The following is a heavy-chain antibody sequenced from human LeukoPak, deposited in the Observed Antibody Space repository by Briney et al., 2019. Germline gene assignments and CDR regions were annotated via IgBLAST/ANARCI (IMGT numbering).Heavy chain of an antibody. J-gene: IGHJ4*02. CDR2: ISGSSIYT. V-gene: IGHV3-11*06. D-gene: IGHD6-6*01. CDR1: GFTFSDYH. Sequence: PGGSLRLSCAASGFTFSDYHMTWIRQAPGKGLEWVSYISGSSIYTRYADSVKGRFTISRDNAKNSLYLQMNSLRAEDTAVYYCARGVSSSSEDYFDYWGQGTLVTVSA. CDR3: ARGVSSSSEDYFDY.